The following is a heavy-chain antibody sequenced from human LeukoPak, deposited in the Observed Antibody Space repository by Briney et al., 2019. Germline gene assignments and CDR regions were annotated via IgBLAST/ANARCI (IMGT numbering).Heavy chain of an antibody. D-gene: IGHD1-14*01. CDR3: ANRGGGHRNWYFDL. Sequence: GGSLRLSCAASGFTVSGNYMTWVRQAPGKGLEWVSVTYGDGSTSYADSVKDRFTISRDISKNTFFLQMNNLRAEDTAVYYCANRGGGHRNWYFDLWGRGTLVTVSS. CDR1: GFTVSGNY. J-gene: IGHJ2*01. V-gene: IGHV3-66*01. CDR2: TYGDGST.